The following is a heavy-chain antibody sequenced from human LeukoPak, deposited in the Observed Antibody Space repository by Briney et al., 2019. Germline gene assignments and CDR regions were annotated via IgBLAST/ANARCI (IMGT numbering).Heavy chain of an antibody. V-gene: IGHV3-53*01. CDR1: GFTVSSNY. Sequence: GGSLRLSCAASGFTVSSNYMSWVRQAPGKGLEWVSVIYSGGSTYYADSVKGRFTISGDNSKNTLYLQMNSLRAEDTAVYYCARQAPWDAFDIWGQGTMVTVSS. J-gene: IGHJ3*02. CDR3: ARQAPWDAFDI. CDR2: IYSGGST.